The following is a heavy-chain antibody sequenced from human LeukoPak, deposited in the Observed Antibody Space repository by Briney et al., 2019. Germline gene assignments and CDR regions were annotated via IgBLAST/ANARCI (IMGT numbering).Heavy chain of an antibody. CDR1: GGSFSGYY. J-gene: IGHJ4*02. V-gene: IGHV4-34*01. D-gene: IGHD6-13*01. CDR3: ARGSSWYQPDY. CDR2: INHSGST. Sequence: SETLSLTCAVYGGSFSGYYWSWIRQPPGKGLEWIGEINHSGSTNYNPSLKSRVTISVDTSENQFSLKLSSVTAADTAVYYCARGSSWYQPDYWGQGTLVTVSS.